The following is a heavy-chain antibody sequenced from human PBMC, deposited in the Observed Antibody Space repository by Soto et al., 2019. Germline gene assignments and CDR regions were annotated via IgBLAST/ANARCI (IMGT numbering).Heavy chain of an antibody. CDR2: IIPMFGAA. CDR3: ARDGTDRESQYYDAGNGNQYYGTDV. J-gene: IGHJ6*02. Sequence: GQALEWMGVIIPMFGAANYAQKFQGRVTITADESTSTAYMDLNSLRAEDTAVYYCARDGTDRESQYYDAGNGNQYYGTDVSGQ. V-gene: IGHV1-69*01. D-gene: IGHD3-3*01.